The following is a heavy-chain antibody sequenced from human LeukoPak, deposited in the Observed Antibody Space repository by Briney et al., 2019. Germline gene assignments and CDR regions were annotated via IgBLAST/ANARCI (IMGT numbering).Heavy chain of an antibody. J-gene: IGHJ6*02. Sequence: ASVKVSCKASGYTFINYDIRWVRQAPGQGLEWMGWISGYNGNTNYAQKFQGRVTMTTDTSTSTAYMELRSLRSDDTAVYYCARDLRYSSGWNLYYYYGMDVWGQGTTVTVSS. CDR3: ARDLRYSSGWNLYYYYGMDV. CDR2: ISGYNGNT. D-gene: IGHD6-19*01. CDR1: GYTFINYD. V-gene: IGHV1-18*01.